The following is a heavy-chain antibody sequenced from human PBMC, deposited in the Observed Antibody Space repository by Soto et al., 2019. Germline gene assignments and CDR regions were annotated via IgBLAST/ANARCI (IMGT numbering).Heavy chain of an antibody. CDR1: GFSLSTSGVG. V-gene: IGHV2-5*02. CDR3: AHSLHILTGYYHYFDY. D-gene: IGHD3-9*01. Sequence: QITLKESGPTLVKPTQPLTLTCTFSGFSLSTSGVGVGWIRQPPGKALEWLALIYWDDDKRYSPSLKSRLTITKDTSKNQVVLTMTNMDPVDTATYYCAHSLHILTGYYHYFDYWGQGTLVTVSS. J-gene: IGHJ4*02. CDR2: IYWDDDK.